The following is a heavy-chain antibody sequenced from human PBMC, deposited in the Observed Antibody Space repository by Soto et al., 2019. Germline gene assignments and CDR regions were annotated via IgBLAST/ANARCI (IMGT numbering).Heavy chain of an antibody. J-gene: IGHJ5*02. CDR1: GGAVSDYV. V-gene: IGHV1-69*06. Sequence: QVHLVQSGAEVKKPGTSVRVSCKASGGAVSDYVIAWVRQAPGQGPEWMGGIIPSFGTANYAQTFLGRVTMTADKSTNTAYLELHSLTYEDTAVYDWAQASLGPWYSSVKGWFDPWGQGTLCTVS. CDR2: IIPSFGTA. CDR3: AQASLGPWYSSVKGWFDP. D-gene: IGHD1-26*01.